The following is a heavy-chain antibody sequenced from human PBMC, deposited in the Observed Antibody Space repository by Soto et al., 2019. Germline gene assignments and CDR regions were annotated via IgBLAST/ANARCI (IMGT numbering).Heavy chain of an antibody. D-gene: IGHD3-3*01. V-gene: IGHV1-18*01. CDR1: GYTFGSYG. J-gene: IGHJ5*02. CDR3: ARDRVVVPGWFDP. CDR2: ISAYNGNT. Sequence: QVQLVQFGAEVKKPGASVKVSCKASGYTFGSYGMTWVRQAPGQGLEWMGWISAYNGNTDYAQKFQGRVTLTTDTCTDTAYMELRSLRSDDTAVYYCARDRVVVPGWFDPWGQGTLVTVSS.